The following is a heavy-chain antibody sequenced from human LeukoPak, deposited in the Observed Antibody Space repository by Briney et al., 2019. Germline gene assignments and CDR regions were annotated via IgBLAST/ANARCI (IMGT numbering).Heavy chain of an antibody. CDR1: GFTFSSYA. D-gene: IGHD5-18*01. J-gene: IGHJ4*02. V-gene: IGHV3-64*01. CDR2: ISCNGGST. Sequence: GGSLRLSCAASGFTFSSYAMHWVRQAPGKGLEYVSAISCNGGSTYYANSVKGRFTTSRDNSKNTLYLQMGSLRAEDMAVYYCARGGTAMVTPFDYWGQGTLVTVSS. CDR3: ARGGTAMVTPFDY.